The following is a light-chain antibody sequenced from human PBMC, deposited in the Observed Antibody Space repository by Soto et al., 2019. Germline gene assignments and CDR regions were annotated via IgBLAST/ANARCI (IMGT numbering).Light chain of an antibody. CDR1: QNLGSGY. Sequence: EIVLTQSPGPLSLSPGERATLSCRASQNLGSGYLAWYQQKPGQAPRILIYAASSRATGIPDRFSGSGSGTDFTLSISRLEPEDFAVYYCQQYDTSPRTFGQGTKVDIK. J-gene: IGKJ1*01. CDR3: QQYDTSPRT. CDR2: AAS. V-gene: IGKV3-20*01.